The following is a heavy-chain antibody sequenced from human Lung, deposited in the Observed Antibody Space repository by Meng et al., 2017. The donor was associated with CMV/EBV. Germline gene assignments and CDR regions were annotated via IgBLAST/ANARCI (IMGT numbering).Heavy chain of an antibody. D-gene: IGHD1-26*01. V-gene: IGHV5-51*01. CDR2: IYPGDSDT. CDR3: ARNLQGGALAI. J-gene: IGHJ3*02. CDR1: GYSFTSYS. Sequence: GEXXKISCKGSGYSFTSYSIGWVRQMPGKGLEWMGIIYPGDSDTRYSPSFQGQVTISVDNSNSTAYLQWCGLKTSDTAMYLCARNLQGGALAIWGQGTMVTVSS.